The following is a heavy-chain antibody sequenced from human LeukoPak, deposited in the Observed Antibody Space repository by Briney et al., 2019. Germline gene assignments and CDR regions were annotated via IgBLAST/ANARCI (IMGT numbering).Heavy chain of an antibody. CDR1: GFTFTSSA. CDR3: AAGYYDSSGYYSVDY. Sequence: ASVKVSCKASGFTFTSSAMQWVRQARGQRLEWIGWIVVGSGNTNYAQKFQGRVTITRDMSTSTAYMELSSLRSEDTAVYYCAAGYYDSSGYYSVDYWGQGTLVTVSS. V-gene: IGHV1-58*02. J-gene: IGHJ4*02. D-gene: IGHD3-22*01. CDR2: IVVGSGNT.